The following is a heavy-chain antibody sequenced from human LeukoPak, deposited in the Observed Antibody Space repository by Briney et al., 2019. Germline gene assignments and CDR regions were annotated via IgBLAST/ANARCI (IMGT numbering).Heavy chain of an antibody. CDR1: GGSISSYY. CDR2: IYTSGST. J-gene: IGHJ5*02. Sequence: SETLSLTCTVSGGSISSYYWSWIRQPAGKGLEWIGRIYTSGSTDYNPFLKSRVTISVDTSKNQFSLKLSSVTAADTAVYYCARGARITIFGVVRRSSWFDPWGQGTLVTVSS. V-gene: IGHV4-4*07. CDR3: ARGARITIFGVVRRSSWFDP. D-gene: IGHD3-3*01.